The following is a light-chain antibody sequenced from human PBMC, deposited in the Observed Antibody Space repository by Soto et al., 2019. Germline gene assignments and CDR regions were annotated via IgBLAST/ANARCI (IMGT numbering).Light chain of an antibody. CDR2: DAS. Sequence: EIVLTQSPATLSLSLGERATLSCRASQSVGTSLGWYQQKPGQAPRLLIYDASNRATGISARFSGSGSGTDFTLTISSPEPEDFAVYYCLQRINWPLTFGGGTKVEI. CDR1: QSVGTS. V-gene: IGKV3-11*01. CDR3: LQRINWPLT. J-gene: IGKJ4*01.